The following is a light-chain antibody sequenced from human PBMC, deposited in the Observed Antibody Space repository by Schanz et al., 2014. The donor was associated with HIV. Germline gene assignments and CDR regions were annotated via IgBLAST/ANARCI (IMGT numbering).Light chain of an antibody. CDR1: RNDVGTYNL. Sequence: QSALTQPASVSGSPGQSITISCTGTRNDVGTYNLVSWYQQHPGKAPQLMIYEVTKRPSGVSDRFSGSKSDNTASLTISGLHADDEADYYCCSYSRVGTPHYVFGTGTKLTVL. J-gene: IGLJ1*01. CDR2: EVT. V-gene: IGLV2-23*02. CDR3: CSYSRVGTPHYV.